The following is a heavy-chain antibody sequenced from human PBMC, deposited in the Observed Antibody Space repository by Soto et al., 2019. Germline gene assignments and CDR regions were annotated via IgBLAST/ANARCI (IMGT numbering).Heavy chain of an antibody. CDR1: GGSISSYY. V-gene: IGHV4-4*07. J-gene: IGHJ6*02. CDR3: ARAPYDILTGYSSYYDYYGMDV. D-gene: IGHD3-9*01. Sequence: SETLSLTCTVSGGSISSYYWSWIRQPAGKGLEWIGRIYTSGSTNYNPSLKSRVTMSVDTSKNQFSLKLSSVTAADTAVYYCARAPYDILTGYSSYYDYYGMDVWGQGTTVTVSS. CDR2: IYTSGST.